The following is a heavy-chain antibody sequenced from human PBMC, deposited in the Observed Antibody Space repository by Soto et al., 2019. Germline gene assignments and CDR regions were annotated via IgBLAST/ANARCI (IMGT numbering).Heavy chain of an antibody. V-gene: IGHV4-59*08. Sequence: QVQLQESGPGLVKPSQTLSLTCTVSDDSSSSYKWSWIWLPPGRRLEWIGFIDFNESTSYNPSLQNRVTISVDTSTKHFSLKLSSVPAADTAVYYCVRQGFGRLHGRVDVWGQGNTVTVSS. CDR3: VRQGFGRLHGRVDV. D-gene: IGHD3-10*01. CDR2: IDFNEST. J-gene: IGHJ6*02. CDR1: DDSSSSYK.